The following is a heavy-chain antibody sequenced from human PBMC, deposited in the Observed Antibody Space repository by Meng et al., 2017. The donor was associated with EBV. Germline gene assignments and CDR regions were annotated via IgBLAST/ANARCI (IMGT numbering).Heavy chain of an antibody. Sequence: VQLVQLGVEVKNPGASVKGSCKASVYTFTSYILHWVRQAPGQRLEWMGWINVGVGYTKYSQKFQGRVTISSDTSATTGYMELSSLRSEDTAVYYCVRGPPVGVPGPGDYWGQGTLVTVSS. D-gene: IGHD2-21*01. V-gene: IGHV1-3*01. J-gene: IGHJ4*02. CDR2: INVGVGYT. CDR3: VRGPPVGVPGPGDY. CDR1: VYTFTSYI.